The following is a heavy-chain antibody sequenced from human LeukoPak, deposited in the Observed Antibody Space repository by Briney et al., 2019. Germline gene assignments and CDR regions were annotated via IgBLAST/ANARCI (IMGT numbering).Heavy chain of an antibody. V-gene: IGHV4-34*01. D-gene: IGHD2-21*01. J-gene: IGHJ6*03. Sequence: SETLSLTCAVYGGSFSGYYWSWIRQPPGKGLEWIGEINHSGNTNYNPSLKSRVTISVDTSKNQFSLKLSSVTAADTAVYYCARDVVATRDGGYYYYYYMDVWGKGTTVTISS. CDR1: GGSFSGYY. CDR3: ARDVVATRDGGYYYYYYMDV. CDR2: INHSGNT.